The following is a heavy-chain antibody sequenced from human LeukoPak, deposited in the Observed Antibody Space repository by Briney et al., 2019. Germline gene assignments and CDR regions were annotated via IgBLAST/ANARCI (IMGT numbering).Heavy chain of an antibody. Sequence: EASVKVFCKASGYTFTGYYMHWVRQAPGQGLEWMGWINPNSGGTNYAQKFQGRVTMTRDTSISTAYMELSRLRSDDTAVYYCARAPPGGAKGWFDPWGQGTLVTVSS. CDR3: ARAPPGGAKGWFDP. CDR2: INPNSGGT. CDR1: GYTFTGYY. V-gene: IGHV1-2*02. D-gene: IGHD1-26*01. J-gene: IGHJ5*02.